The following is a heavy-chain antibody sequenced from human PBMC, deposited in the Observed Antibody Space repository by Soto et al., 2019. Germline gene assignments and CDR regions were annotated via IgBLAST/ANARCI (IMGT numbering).Heavy chain of an antibody. D-gene: IGHD1-1*01. CDR3: ARGVDAGVDV. J-gene: IGHJ6*02. CDR2: MSPNSGAT. CDR1: GYTFTTYD. Sequence: QVQLVQSGAEVTKPGASVKVSCKASGYTFTTYDINWVRQATGQGLEWLGWMSPNSGATGYAQKFQGRVTMTRDTSMTTAYMKLSNLRSEDTAMYYCARGVDAGVDVWGQGTTVTVSS. V-gene: IGHV1-8*01.